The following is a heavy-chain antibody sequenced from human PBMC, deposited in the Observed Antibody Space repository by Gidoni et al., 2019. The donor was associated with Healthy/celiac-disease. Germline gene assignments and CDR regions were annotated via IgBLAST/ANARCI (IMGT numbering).Heavy chain of an antibody. CDR1: GFTFSSYS. CDR3: ARDASMVRGYPTGEDY. Sequence: EVQLVESGGGLVKPGGSLRLSCAASGFTFSSYSMNWVRQAPGKGLDGVSSISSSSSYIYYADSVKGRFTISRDNAKNSLYLQMNSLRAEDTAVYYCARDASMVRGYPTGEDYWGQGTLVTVSS. J-gene: IGHJ4*02. V-gene: IGHV3-21*01. D-gene: IGHD3-10*01. CDR2: ISSSSSYI.